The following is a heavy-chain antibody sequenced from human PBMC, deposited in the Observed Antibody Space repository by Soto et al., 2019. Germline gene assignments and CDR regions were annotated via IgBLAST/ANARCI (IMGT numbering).Heavy chain of an antibody. V-gene: IGHV3-23*01. CDR1: GFTFSSYA. CDR3: AKDRIAVTGGSYFDY. Sequence: GSLRLSCAASGFTFSSYAMSWVRQAPGKGLEWVSAISGSGGSTYYADSVKGRFTISRDNSKNTLYLQMNSLRAEDTAVYYCAKDRIAVTGGSYFDYWGQGTLVTVSS. CDR2: ISGSGGST. D-gene: IGHD6-19*01. J-gene: IGHJ4*02.